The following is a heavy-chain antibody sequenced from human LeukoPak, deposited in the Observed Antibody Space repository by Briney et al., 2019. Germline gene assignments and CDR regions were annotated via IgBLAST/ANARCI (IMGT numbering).Heavy chain of an antibody. Sequence: ASVKVSCKASGYTFTGYYMHWVRQAPGQGLEWMGWINPNSGGTNYAQKFQGRVTMTRDTSIRALYVELRRLTSDDTAVYYCARVIPAPTVWGQGTTVTVSS. CDR1: GYTFTGYY. J-gene: IGHJ6*02. CDR3: ARVIPAPTV. CDR2: INPNSGGT. D-gene: IGHD2-2*02. V-gene: IGHV1-2*02.